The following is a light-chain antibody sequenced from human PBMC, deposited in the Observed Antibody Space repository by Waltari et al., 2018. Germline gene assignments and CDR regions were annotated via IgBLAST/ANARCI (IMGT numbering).Light chain of an antibody. J-gene: IGKJ4*01. CDR2: DTS. V-gene: IGKV3-11*01. Sequence: EIVLTQSPVTLSLSAGERATLSCRASESVFNYLAWYQQKPGQAPRLLIYDTSKRATGIPARFSGSGYGTDFTLTITNLEAEDFALYYCQQGSILPLTFGGGTKVKIK. CDR3: QQGSILPLT. CDR1: ESVFNY.